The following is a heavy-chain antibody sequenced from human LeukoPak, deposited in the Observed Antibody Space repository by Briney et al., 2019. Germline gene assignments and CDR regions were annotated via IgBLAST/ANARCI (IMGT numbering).Heavy chain of an antibody. CDR2: IYYSGST. Sequence: SETLSLTCTVSGGSISSSSYYWGWIRQPPGKGLEWIGSIYYSGSTYYNPSLKSRVTIPVDTSKNQFSLKLSSVTAADTAVYYCARELFRSGSYRKDAFDIWGQGTMVTVSS. D-gene: IGHD1-26*01. J-gene: IGHJ3*02. CDR1: GGSISSSSYY. CDR3: ARELFRSGSYRKDAFDI. V-gene: IGHV4-39*07.